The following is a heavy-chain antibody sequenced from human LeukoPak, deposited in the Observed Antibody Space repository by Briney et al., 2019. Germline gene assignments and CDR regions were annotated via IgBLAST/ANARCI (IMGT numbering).Heavy chain of an antibody. J-gene: IGHJ4*02. CDR2: IYYSGST. D-gene: IGHD6-19*01. CDR3: ARDSNGWYFDY. Sequence: SETLSLTCTVSGASISSYYWSWIRQPPGKGLEWIGYIYYSGSTNYNPSLKSRVTISVDTSKNQFSLKLSSVTAADTAVYYCARDSNGWYFDYWGQGTLVTVSS. V-gene: IGHV4-59*01. CDR1: GASISSYY.